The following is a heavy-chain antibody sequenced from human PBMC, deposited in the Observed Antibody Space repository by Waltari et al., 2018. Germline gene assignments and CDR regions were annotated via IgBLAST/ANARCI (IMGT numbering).Heavy chain of an antibody. CDR1: EYTFTSSY. CDR3: ALDRGALWMDV. V-gene: IGHV1-46*01. J-gene: IGHJ6*02. Sequence: CKTSEYTFTSSYIHWVRQAPGQGLEWMGIINPSGGSTIYAQKFQGRVTMTRDTSTSTVYMELSSLRSEDTAVYYCALDRGALWMDVWGQGTTVTVSS. D-gene: IGHD2-21*01. CDR2: INPSGGST.